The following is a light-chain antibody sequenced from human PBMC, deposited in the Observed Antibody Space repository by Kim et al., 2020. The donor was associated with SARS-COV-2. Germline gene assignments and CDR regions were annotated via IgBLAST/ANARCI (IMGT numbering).Light chain of an antibody. CDR2: RAS. CDR3: QHYNAYPYT. J-gene: IGKJ2*01. Sequence: DIHMTQSPSTLSASVGDRVTITCRASQTIDTLLAWYQQKPGKSPKLLVYRASTLVTGVPSRFSGSGSGTEFSLTISSLQPDDFATYYCQHYNAYPYTFGQGTKLEI. V-gene: IGKV1-5*01. CDR1: QTIDTL.